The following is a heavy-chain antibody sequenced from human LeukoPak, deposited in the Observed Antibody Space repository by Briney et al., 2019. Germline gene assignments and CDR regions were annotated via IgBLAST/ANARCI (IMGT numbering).Heavy chain of an antibody. D-gene: IGHD3-22*01. CDR1: GGSISSYY. V-gene: IGHV4-59*01. J-gene: IGHJ4*02. CDR3: AILYDSSGYYFDY. CDR2: IYHSGST. Sequence: PSETLSLTCTVSGGSISSYYWTWIRQSPGKGLEWIGYIYHSGSTKYNSSLKSRVTISVDTSKNQFSLKLSSVTAADTAVYYCAILYDSSGYYFDYWGQGTLATVSS.